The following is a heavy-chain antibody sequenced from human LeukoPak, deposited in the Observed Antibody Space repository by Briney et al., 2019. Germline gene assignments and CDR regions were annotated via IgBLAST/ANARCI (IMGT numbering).Heavy chain of an antibody. CDR3: ATRSSGYDSPQY. D-gene: IGHD5-12*01. V-gene: IGHV4-34*01. CDR2: INHSGST. CDR1: GGSVSGYY. J-gene: IGHJ4*02. Sequence: SETLSLTCAVYGGSVSGYYWSWIRQPPGKGLEWIGEINHSGSTNYNPSLKSRVTISVDTSKNQFSLKLSSVTAADTSVYYCATRSSGYDSPQYWGPGTLVTVSS.